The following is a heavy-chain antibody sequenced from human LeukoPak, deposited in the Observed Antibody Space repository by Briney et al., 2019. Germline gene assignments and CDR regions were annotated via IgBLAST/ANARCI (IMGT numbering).Heavy chain of an antibody. D-gene: IGHD6-19*01. V-gene: IGHV3-48*03. CDR1: GFTFSSYE. J-gene: IGHJ4*02. Sequence: PGGSLRLSCAASGFTFSSYEMNWVRQAPGKGLEWVSYISSSGSNIYYADSVKGRFTIYRDNAKNSLYLQMNSLRAEDTAVYYCARGVGSGYTSGWEFDYWGQGTLVTVSS. CDR2: ISSSGSNI. CDR3: ARGVGSGYTSGWEFDY.